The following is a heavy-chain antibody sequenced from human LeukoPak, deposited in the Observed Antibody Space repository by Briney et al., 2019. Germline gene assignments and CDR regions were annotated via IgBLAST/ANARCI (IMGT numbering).Heavy chain of an antibody. J-gene: IGHJ4*02. V-gene: IGHV1-69-2*01. CDR1: GYTFTDYY. CDR2: VDPEDGET. D-gene: IGHD6-19*01. CDR3: ATVGAVAGNVDY. Sequence: ASVKIPCKVSGYTFTDYYMHWVQQAPGKGLEWMGLVDPEDGETIYAEKFQGRVTITADTSTDTAYMELSSLRSEDTAVYYCATVGAVAGNVDYWGQGTLVTVSS.